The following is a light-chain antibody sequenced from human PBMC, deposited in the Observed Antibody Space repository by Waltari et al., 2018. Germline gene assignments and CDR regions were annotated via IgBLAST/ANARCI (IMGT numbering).Light chain of an antibody. CDR2: GAS. Sequence: IVMTQSPDSLAVSLGERASINCKSSQSVLYSSNNRNYLAWYMQKPGQPPKLLIYGASTRESGVPDRFSGSGSGTDFTLTISSLQAEDAAVYYCQQYYDTELTFGGGTKVEIK. CDR3: QQYYDTELT. V-gene: IGKV4-1*01. J-gene: IGKJ4*01. CDR1: QSVLYSSNNRNY.